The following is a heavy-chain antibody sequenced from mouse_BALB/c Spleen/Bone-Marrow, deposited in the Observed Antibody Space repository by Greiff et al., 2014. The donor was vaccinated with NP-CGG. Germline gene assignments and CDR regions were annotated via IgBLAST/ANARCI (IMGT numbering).Heavy chain of an antibody. Sequence: EVQVVESGAELVEPGASVKLSCTASGFNIKDTYMHWVKQRPEQGLEWIGRIDPANGNTKYDPKFQGEATITADTSSNTAYLQLSSLTSEDTAVYYCAIYYYGSSGFAYWGQGTLVTVSA. CDR3: AIYYYGSSGFAY. CDR2: IDPANGNT. J-gene: IGHJ3*01. D-gene: IGHD1-1*01. CDR1: GFNIKDTY. V-gene: IGHV14-3*02.